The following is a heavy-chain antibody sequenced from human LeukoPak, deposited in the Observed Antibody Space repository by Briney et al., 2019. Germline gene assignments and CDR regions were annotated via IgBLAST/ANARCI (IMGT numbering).Heavy chain of an antibody. CDR2: IIPIFGTA. J-gene: IGHJ4*02. CDR1: GGTFSSYA. V-gene: IGHV1-69*13. CDR3: ARDCSGGSCYFDY. Sequence: ASVKVSCKASGGTFSSYAISWVRQAPGQGLEWMGGIIPIFGTANYARKFQGRATITADESTSTAYMELSSLRSEDTAVYYCARDCSGGSCYFDYWGQGTLVTVSS. D-gene: IGHD2-15*01.